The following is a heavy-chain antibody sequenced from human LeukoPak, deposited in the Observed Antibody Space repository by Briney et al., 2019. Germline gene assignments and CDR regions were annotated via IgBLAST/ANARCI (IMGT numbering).Heavy chain of an antibody. CDR1: SGSISGTTYY. CDR2: IYTSGST. D-gene: IGHD6-6*01. V-gene: IGHV4-61*02. J-gene: IGHJ5*02. CDR3: ARGIEYSSSSGPNWFDP. Sequence: SETLSLTCTVSSGSISGTTYYWSWIRQPAGKGLEWIGRIYTSGSTNYNPSLKSRVTISLDTSKNQFSLRLSSVTAADTAVYYCARGIEYSSSSGPNWFDPWGQGTLVTVSS.